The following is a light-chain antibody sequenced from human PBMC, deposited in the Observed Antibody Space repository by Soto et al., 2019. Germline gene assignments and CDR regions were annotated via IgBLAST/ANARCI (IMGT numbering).Light chain of an antibody. CDR2: GNT. V-gene: IGLV1-40*01. CDR1: SSNIGAGYD. J-gene: IGLJ2*01. CDR3: QSYDISLSVSVV. Sequence: QSVLTQPPSVSGAPGQRVTISCTGSSSNIGAGYDVQWYQQLPGAAPRLLIFGNTNRPSGVPDRFSGSRSGTSASLAISGLRAEDEADYCCQSYDISLSVSVVFGGGTKVTVL.